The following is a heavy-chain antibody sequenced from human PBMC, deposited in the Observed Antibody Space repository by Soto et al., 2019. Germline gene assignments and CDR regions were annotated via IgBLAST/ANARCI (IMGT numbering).Heavy chain of an antibody. D-gene: IGHD3-10*01. CDR1: GFTFSSYG. Sequence: GGSLRLSCAASGFTFSSYGMHWVRQAPGKGLEWVAVIWYDGSNKYYADSVKGRFTISRDNSKNTLYLQMNSLRAEDTAVYYCARDEGYYYGSGSYYNGGYFDYWGQGTLVTVSS. V-gene: IGHV3-33*01. J-gene: IGHJ4*02. CDR3: ARDEGYYYGSGSYYNGGYFDY. CDR2: IWYDGSNK.